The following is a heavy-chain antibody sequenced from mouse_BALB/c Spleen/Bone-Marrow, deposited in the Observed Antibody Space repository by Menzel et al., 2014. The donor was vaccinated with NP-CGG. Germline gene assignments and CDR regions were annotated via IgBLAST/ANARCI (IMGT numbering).Heavy chain of an antibody. CDR2: INPNNGGT. CDR1: GYTFXEYT. D-gene: IGHD3-3*01. Sequence: VQLQQSGPELVKPGASVKISCKTSGYTFXEYTMHWVKQSHGKSLEWIGSINPNNGGTTYNQKFRGKATLTVDKSSTTAYMELRSLTSEDSAVYYCARWTRGDYFDYWGQGTTLTVSS. V-gene: IGHV1-18*01. J-gene: IGHJ2*01. CDR3: ARWTRGDYFDY.